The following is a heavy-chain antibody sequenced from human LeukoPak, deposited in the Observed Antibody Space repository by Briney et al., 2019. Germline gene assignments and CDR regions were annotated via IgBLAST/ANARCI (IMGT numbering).Heavy chain of an antibody. J-gene: IGHJ5*02. V-gene: IGHV4-30-2*01. CDR3: ARTQPYGDSPYRWFDP. CDR2: IYHSGST. Sequence: SQTLSLTCAVSGGSISSGGYSWSWIRQPPGEGLEWIGYIYHSGSTYYNPSLKSRVTISVDRSKNQFSLKLSSVTAADTAVYYCARTQPYGDSPYRWFDPWGQGTLVTVSS. CDR1: GGSISSGGYS. D-gene: IGHD4-17*01.